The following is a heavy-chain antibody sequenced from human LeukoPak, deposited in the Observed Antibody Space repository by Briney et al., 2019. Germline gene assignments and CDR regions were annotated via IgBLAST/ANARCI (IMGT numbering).Heavy chain of an antibody. J-gene: IGHJ5*02. CDR1: GGTFSSYA. CDR3: ASRDYYDSSGYLA. CDR2: IIPIFGTA. V-gene: IGHV1-69*05. D-gene: IGHD3-22*01. Sequence: SVKVSCKASGGTFSSYAISWVRQAPGQGLEWMGGIIPIFGTANYAQKFQGRVTMTRNTSITTAYMELSSLRSEDAAVYYCASRDYYDSSGYLAWGQGTLVTVSS.